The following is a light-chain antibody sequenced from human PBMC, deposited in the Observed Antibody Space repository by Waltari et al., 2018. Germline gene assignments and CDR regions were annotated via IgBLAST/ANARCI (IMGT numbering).Light chain of an antibody. CDR1: QSISSW. J-gene: IGKJ4*01. CDR2: DAS. V-gene: IGKV1-5*01. CDR3: QQYNSYSALT. Sequence: DIQMTQSPSTLSASVGDRVTIPCRASQSISSWLAWYQQKPGKAPKLLIYDASSLESGVPSRFSGSGSVTEFTLTISSLQPDDFATYYCQQYNSYSALTFGGGTKVEIK.